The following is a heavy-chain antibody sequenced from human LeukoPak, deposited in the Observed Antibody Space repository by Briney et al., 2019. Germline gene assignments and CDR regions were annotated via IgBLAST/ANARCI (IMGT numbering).Heavy chain of an antibody. CDR2: IFYSGST. CDR3: ARLGFRTGDNSLADY. V-gene: IGHV4-59*08. Sequence: SETLSLTCTVSGGSISGYYWSWIRQPPGKGLECIGYIFYSGSTNYNPSFKSRVSISLDTSKSQFSLKPTSVTAADTAMYYCARLGFRTGDNSLADYWGRGTQVTVSS. J-gene: IGHJ4*02. D-gene: IGHD2-8*02. CDR1: GGSISGYY.